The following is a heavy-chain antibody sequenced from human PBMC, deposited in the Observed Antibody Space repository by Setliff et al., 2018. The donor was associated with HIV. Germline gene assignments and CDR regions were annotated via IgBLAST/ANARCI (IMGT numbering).Heavy chain of an antibody. Sequence: PSETLSLTCAVYGGSFSGYHWNWIRQPPGKGLEWIGEINHSGRTSYNPSLKSRVTISVDTSKNQFSLKLRSVTAADTAMYYCARVSITYWYSIPTFYYYYMDVWGKGTKVTVSS. CDR2: INHSGRT. D-gene: IGHD2-15*01. J-gene: IGHJ6*03. CDR1: GGSFSGYH. CDR3: ARVSITYWYSIPTFYYYYMDV. V-gene: IGHV4-34*01.